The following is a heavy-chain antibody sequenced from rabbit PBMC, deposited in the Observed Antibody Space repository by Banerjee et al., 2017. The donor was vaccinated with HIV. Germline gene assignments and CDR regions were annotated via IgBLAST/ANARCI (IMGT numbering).Heavy chain of an antibody. CDR1: GFSFSSSYW. CDR3: ARINTGSTWYFDL. Sequence: QEQLEESGGDLVKPEGSLTLTCTASGFSFSSSYWICWVRQAPGKGLEWIGCIYVGVSGSTYYANWAKGRFTISKTSSTTVTLQMTSLTVADTATYFCARINTGSTWYFDLWGQGTLVTDS. V-gene: IGHV1S45*01. CDR2: IYVGVSGST. J-gene: IGHJ4*01. D-gene: IGHD1-1*01.